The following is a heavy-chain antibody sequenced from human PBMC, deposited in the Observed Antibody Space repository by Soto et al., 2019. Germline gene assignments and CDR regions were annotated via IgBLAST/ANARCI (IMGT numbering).Heavy chain of an antibody. CDR3: ARGKYCSSTSCWFDP. J-gene: IGHJ5*02. V-gene: IGHV1-8*01. D-gene: IGHD2-2*01. CDR2: MNPKSGNT. Sequence: QVQLVQSGAEVKKPGASVKVSCKASGYPFSNYDINRVRQATGQGLEWMGWMNPKSGNTGYAQKFQDRVIMTRDTSIDTAYMELSSLSFEDTAVYYCARGKYCSSTSCWFDPWGQGTQVTVSS. CDR1: GYPFSNYD.